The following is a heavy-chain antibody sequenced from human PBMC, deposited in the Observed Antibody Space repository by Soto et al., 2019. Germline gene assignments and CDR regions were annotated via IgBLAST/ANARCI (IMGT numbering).Heavy chain of an antibody. CDR1: GFTFSSYG. Sequence: PGGSLRLSCAASGFTFSSYGMHWVRQAPGKGLEWVAVIWYDGSNKYYADSVKGRFTISRDSSMNTLYLQMNSLRAEDTAVYYCARDRGYYFDYWGQGTLVTVSS. J-gene: IGHJ4*02. CDR2: IWYDGSNK. CDR3: ARDRGYYFDY. V-gene: IGHV3-33*01. D-gene: IGHD3-10*01.